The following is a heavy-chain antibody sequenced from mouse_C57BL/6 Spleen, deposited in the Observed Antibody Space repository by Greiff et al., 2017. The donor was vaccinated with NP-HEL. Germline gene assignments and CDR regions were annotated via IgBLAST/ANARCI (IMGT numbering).Heavy chain of an antibody. V-gene: IGHV1-62-2*01. Sequence: QVQLQQSGAELVKPGASVKLSCKASGYTFTEYTIHWAKQRSGQGLEWIGWFYPGSGSIKYNEKFKDKATLTADKSSSTVYMELSRLTSEDSAVYFCARHEVLYGSSSYWYFGVWGTGTTVTVSS. CDR2: FYPGSGSI. CDR1: GYTFTEYT. D-gene: IGHD1-1*01. CDR3: ARHEVLYGSSSYWYFGV. J-gene: IGHJ1*03.